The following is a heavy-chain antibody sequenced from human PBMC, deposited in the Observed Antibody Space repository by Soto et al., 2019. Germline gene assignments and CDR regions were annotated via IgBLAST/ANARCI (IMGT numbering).Heavy chain of an antibody. CDR1: GGSFSGYY. V-gene: IGHV4-34*01. Sequence: SETLSLTCAVYGGSFSGYYWSWIRQPPGKGLEWIGEINHSGSTNYNPSLKSRVTISVDTSKNQFSLKLSSVTAADTAVYYCARGGHIVGGNWFDPWGQGTLVTVSS. J-gene: IGHJ5*02. D-gene: IGHD2-21*01. CDR3: ARGGHIVGGNWFDP. CDR2: INHSGST.